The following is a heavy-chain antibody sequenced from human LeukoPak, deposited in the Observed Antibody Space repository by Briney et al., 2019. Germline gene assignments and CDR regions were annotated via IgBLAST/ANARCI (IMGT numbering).Heavy chain of an antibody. CDR2: IYTSRST. V-gene: IGHV4-4*07. Sequence: SETLSLTCTVSCGSLSRYYWSWIRQPARKGLEWIGRIYTSRSTNYNPSLKSRVTMSVDTSKNQFSLKLSSVTAADTAVYYCARDAGSGWPFDYWGQGTLVTVSP. D-gene: IGHD6-19*01. CDR3: ARDAGSGWPFDY. J-gene: IGHJ4*02. CDR1: CGSLSRYY.